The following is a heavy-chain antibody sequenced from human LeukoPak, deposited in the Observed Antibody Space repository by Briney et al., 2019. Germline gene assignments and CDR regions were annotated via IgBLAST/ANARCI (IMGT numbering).Heavy chain of an antibody. Sequence: GGSLRLSCAASGFTFSNYAMYWVRQAPGKGLEWVSAISGSGGRTDYADSVKGRFTISRDYSKNTLYLQMNSLRAEDTAVYYCAEDGFTSTYYYYYMAVWGRGTTVTVSS. V-gene: IGHV3-23*01. CDR2: ISGSGGRT. D-gene: IGHD1-26*01. CDR1: GFTFSNYA. J-gene: IGHJ6*03. CDR3: AEDGFTSTYYYYYMAV.